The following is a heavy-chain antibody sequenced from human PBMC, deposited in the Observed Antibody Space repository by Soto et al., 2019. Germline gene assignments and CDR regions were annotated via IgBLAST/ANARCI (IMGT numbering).Heavy chain of an antibody. Sequence: PSETLSLTCTVSGGSMRNYFWTWIRQPPGKGLEWSGYIHYSGTTSFFPSYNPSLRSRVTISEDTSKNQFSLKLLSVTPAATAVSFCAAGQASSRNLAPYYLAFRGQGTLVTVSS. CDR2: IHYSGTT. V-gene: IGHV4-59*01. CDR3: AAGQASSRNLAPYYLAF. D-gene: IGHD6-13*01. J-gene: IGHJ4*02. CDR1: GGSMRNYF.